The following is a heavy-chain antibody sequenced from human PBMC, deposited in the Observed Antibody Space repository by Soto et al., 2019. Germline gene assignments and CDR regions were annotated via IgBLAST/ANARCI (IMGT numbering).Heavy chain of an antibody. J-gene: IGHJ4*02. D-gene: IGHD2-15*01. CDR1: GFTFSSYA. CDR3: AKGRYCSGGSCRGFFDY. CDR2: ISGSGGST. V-gene: IGHV3-23*01. Sequence: EVQLLASGGGLVQPGGSLRLSCAASGFTFSSYAMSWVRQAPGKGLEWVSAISGSGGSTYYADSVKGRFTISRDNSKNTLYLQMNSLRAEDTAVYYCAKGRYCSGGSCRGFFDYWGQGTLVTVSS.